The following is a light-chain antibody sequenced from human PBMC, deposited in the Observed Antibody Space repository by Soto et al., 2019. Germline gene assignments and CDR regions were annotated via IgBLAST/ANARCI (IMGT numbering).Light chain of an antibody. CDR3: GTWDSSLSGYV. V-gene: IGLV1-51*02. J-gene: IGLJ1*01. CDR2: END. Sequence: QSVLTQPPSVSGAPGQKVTISCSGSTSNIGNNYVSWFQQLPGTAPKLLIYENDKRPSGIPDRFSGSTSGTSATLGITGLQTGDEADYYCGTWDSSLSGYVVATGTKVTVL. CDR1: TSNIGNNY.